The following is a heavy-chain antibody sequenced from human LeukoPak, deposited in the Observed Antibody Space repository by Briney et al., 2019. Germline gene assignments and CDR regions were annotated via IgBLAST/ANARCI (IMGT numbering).Heavy chain of an antibody. CDR2: IRHSGGAI. Sequence: KPGGSLRLSCVASGFTFSDYHMNWIRQAPGKGMEWLSYIRHSGGAIYYADSVRGRFTISRDNAKKSLYLQMNSLNAEDTAVYYCTRYNWKALAVDYWGRETVVSVSS. D-gene: IGHD1-20*01. CDR3: TRYNWKALAVDY. V-gene: IGHV3-11*01. J-gene: IGHJ4*02. CDR1: GFTFSDYH.